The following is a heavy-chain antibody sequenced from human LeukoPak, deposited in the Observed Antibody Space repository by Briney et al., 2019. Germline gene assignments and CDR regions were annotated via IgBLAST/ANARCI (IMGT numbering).Heavy chain of an antibody. CDR1: GFTFSSLA. D-gene: IGHD1-1*01. J-gene: IGHJ4*02. Sequence: PGGSLRLSCTASGFTFSSLAMTWVRQASGKGLEWVSTIRSNGDTTYNADSVKGRFTISRDNSKNTLYLGLNSLRVEDTATFYCAKGQELDDGVFDSWGQGTMVTVSS. V-gene: IGHV3-23*01. CDR3: AKGQELDDGVFDS. CDR2: IRSNGDTT.